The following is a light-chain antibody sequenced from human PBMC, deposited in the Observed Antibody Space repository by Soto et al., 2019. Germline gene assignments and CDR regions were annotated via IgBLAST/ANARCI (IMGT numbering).Light chain of an antibody. CDR2: GAS. Sequence: EVELTPSPDILSVSPGETATLSCRASQSVRSNLALYQQKPGQAPRLLIYGASTRATGIPARFSGSGYGREFTLTIRSLESEDFVLYYCQQYNIWPPITVDGGTKVEI. J-gene: IGKJ4*01. CDR3: QQYNIWPPIT. V-gene: IGKV3-15*01. CDR1: QSVRSN.